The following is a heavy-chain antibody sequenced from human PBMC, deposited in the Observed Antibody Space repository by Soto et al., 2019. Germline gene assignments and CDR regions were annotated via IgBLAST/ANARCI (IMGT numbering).Heavy chain of an antibody. CDR1: AFPFSSYA. V-gene: IGHV3-23*01. J-gene: IGHJ6*02. D-gene: IGHD3-22*01. CDR2: IAGSGGDI. CDR3: AKDYYDSSGYYYRYGMDV. Sequence: GGSLRLSCAASAFPFSSYAMAWVRQAPGRGLEWVSSIAGSGGDISYADSVKGRFTISRDNSKNTLYLQMDNLRAEDTAIYYCAKDYYDSSGYYYRYGMDVWGQGTTVTVSS.